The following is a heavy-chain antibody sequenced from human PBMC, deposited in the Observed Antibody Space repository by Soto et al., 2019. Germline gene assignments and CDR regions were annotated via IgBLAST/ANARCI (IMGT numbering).Heavy chain of an antibody. J-gene: IGHJ4*02. CDR3: VRDRTGPQHYFDY. CDR2: IGIGSSTK. D-gene: IGHD3-10*01. V-gene: IGHV3-48*04. Sequence: PAGSLRLSCAASGFTFRNYGMNWVRQAPGKGLEWVSYIGIGSSTKYYADSVKGRFTISRDNAKNTLYLQMNSLRAEDTAMYYSVRDRTGPQHYFDYWGQGSVVTVSS. CDR1: GFTFRNYG.